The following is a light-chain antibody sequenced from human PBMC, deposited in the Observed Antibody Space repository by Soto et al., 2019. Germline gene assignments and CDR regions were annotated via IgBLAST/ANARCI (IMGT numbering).Light chain of an antibody. CDR2: YAS. Sequence: DIQMTQSPSSLSASVGDRVTITCQASQDISNYLNWYQQKPGKAPKLLIYYASNLEKGVSSRFSGSGSGTDFTFTISSLQTEDIATYYCQQYDNLPLTFGGGTKVEIK. CDR1: QDISNY. CDR3: QQYDNLPLT. V-gene: IGKV1-33*01. J-gene: IGKJ4*01.